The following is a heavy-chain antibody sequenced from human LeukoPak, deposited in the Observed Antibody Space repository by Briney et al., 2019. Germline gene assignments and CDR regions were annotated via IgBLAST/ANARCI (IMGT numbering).Heavy chain of an antibody. CDR3: ARVPGPRIAYYNMDV. CDR2: ISTRSTYI. V-gene: IGHV3-21*01. J-gene: IGHJ6*02. CDR1: GFTFSSYD. D-gene: IGHD2-21*01. Sequence: GGSLRLVCAASGFTFSSYDMNWVRQAPGKGLEWVSSISTRSTYIYYTDSVKGRFTISRDNAESSLYLQMNSLRAEDTAVYYCARVPGPRIAYYNMDVWGQGTTVTVSS.